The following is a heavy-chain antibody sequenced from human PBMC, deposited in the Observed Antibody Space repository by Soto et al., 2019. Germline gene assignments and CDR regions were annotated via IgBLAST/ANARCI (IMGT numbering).Heavy chain of an antibody. J-gene: IGHJ4*02. CDR3: ATADGFGVVTPFFEY. V-gene: IGHV3-23*01. D-gene: IGHD3-3*01. CDR1: GFTFSNYG. CDR2: ISGSGTNT. Sequence: EVQLLESGGGLAQPGGSLRLSCAASGFTFSNYGMTWVRQAPGKGLEWVSGISGSGTNTFYADAVKGRFAISRDNSKNTLYLQMNSLRADDTAVYYCATADGFGVVTPFFEYWGQGILVTVSS.